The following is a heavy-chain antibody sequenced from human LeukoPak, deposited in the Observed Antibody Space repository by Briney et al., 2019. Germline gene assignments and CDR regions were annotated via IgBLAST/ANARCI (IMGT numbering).Heavy chain of an antibody. D-gene: IGHD6-19*01. V-gene: IGHV3-21*01. CDR2: ISSSSSYI. J-gene: IGHJ4*02. CDR1: GFTFSSYS. Sequence: KPGGSLRLSCAASGFTFSSYSMNWVRQAPGKGLEWVSSISSSSSYIYYADSVKGRFTISRDNAKNSLYLQMNSLRAEDTAVYYCASPDSSGWNRRLGFDYWGQGTLVTVSS. CDR3: ASPDSSGWNRRLGFDY.